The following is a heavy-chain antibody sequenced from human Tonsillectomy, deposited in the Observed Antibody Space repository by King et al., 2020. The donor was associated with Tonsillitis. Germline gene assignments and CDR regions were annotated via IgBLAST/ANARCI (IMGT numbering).Heavy chain of an antibody. CDR2: IDPSDSWL. Sequence: VQLVESGAEVKKPGDSLTISCQGSGYNFRNFFITWVRQMPGKGLEWMGRIDPSDSWLSYSPSFRDHVTMSADKSNNTAYLHWSSLEASDTAMYYCARQGTSWYDVPYWGQGTLVTVSS. V-gene: IGHV5-10-1*03. D-gene: IGHD3-10*02. CDR3: ARQGTSWYDVPY. CDR1: GYNFRNFF. J-gene: IGHJ4*02.